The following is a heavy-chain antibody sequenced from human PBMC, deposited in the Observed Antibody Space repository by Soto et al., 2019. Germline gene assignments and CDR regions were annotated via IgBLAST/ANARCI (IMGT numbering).Heavy chain of an antibody. D-gene: IGHD2-8*02. CDR1: GGSFSGYY. V-gene: IGHV4-34*01. Sequence: SETLSLTCAVYGGSFSGYYWTWIRQPPGTGLEWIGEINHSGSTNYNPSLKSRVTISVDTSKNQFSLKLTSVTAADTAVYYCAREKITGLFDYWGQGNLVTVSS. J-gene: IGHJ4*02. CDR2: INHSGST. CDR3: AREKITGLFDY.